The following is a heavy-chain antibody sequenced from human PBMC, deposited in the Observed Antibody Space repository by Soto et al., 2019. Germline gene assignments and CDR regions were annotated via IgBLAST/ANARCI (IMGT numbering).Heavy chain of an antibody. J-gene: IGHJ4*02. D-gene: IGHD5-12*01. CDR2: TYYRSKWYY. CDR3: AYDPGYSLDY. CDR1: GDSASINSGA. Sequence: QVQLQQSGPGLVKPSQTLSLTCAISGDSASINSGAWNWIRQSPSRGVAWLARTYYRSKWYYDYAESVKSRIIINPDTSKNQFSLQLKSVTPEDAAVYYCAYDPGYSLDYWGQGPLVTVAS. V-gene: IGHV6-1*01.